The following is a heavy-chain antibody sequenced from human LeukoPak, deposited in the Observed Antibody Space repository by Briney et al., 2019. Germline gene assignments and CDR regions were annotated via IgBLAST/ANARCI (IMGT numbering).Heavy chain of an antibody. CDR2: MNPNSGNT. Sequence: ASVKVSRKASGYTFTSYDINWVRQATGQGLEWMGWMNPNSGNTGYAQKFKGRVTITADKSPSTAHMELSSLTSEDTAVYFCARDLVCTMNCKDSWGQGTLVTVS. CDR3: ARDLVCTMNCKDS. V-gene: IGHV1-8*03. D-gene: IGHD2-2*01. CDR1: GYTFTSYD. J-gene: IGHJ4*02.